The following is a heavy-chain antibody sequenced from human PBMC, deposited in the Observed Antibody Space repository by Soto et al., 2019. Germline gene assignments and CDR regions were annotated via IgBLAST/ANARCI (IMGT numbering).Heavy chain of an antibody. D-gene: IGHD6-25*01. Sequence: PGGSLRLSCTASGFTFSHYALHWLRQTPGKGLEWVAYISYHGNTDKYADSVKGRFTISRDNYKKEVYLQMNSLRIEDTAVYYCARVGLNVFRAANDSYNWFEPWGQGTLVTVSS. J-gene: IGHJ5*02. CDR2: ISYHGNTD. V-gene: IGHV3-30*04. CDR3: ARVGLNVFRAANDSYNWFEP. CDR1: GFTFSHYA.